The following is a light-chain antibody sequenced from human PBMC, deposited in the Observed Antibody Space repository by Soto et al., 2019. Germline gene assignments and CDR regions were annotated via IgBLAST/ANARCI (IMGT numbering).Light chain of an antibody. Sequence: DLQMAQSPSSLSASVGDRVNITCRASQGIGNRLGWYQQKPGKAPERLIHSASILQSGVPSRFSGSGSGTEFTLTISSLQPEDFATYYCLHHNTYPYTFGQGTKLEFK. CDR3: LHHNTYPYT. V-gene: IGKV1-17*01. CDR2: SAS. CDR1: QGIGNR. J-gene: IGKJ2*01.